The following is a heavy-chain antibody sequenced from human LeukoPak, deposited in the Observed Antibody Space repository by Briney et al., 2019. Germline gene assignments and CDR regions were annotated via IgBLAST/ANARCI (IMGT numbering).Heavy chain of an antibody. CDR1: GFTFSGSA. Sequence: GGSLRLSCAASGFTFSGSAMHWVRQASGKGLEWVGRIRSKANSYATAYAASVKGRFTISRDNAKNSLYLQMNSLRAEDTAVYYCAREGVPATFYYYYYFGMDVWGQGTTVTVSS. V-gene: IGHV3-73*01. CDR3: AREGVPATFYYYYYFGMDV. CDR2: IRSKANSYAT. J-gene: IGHJ6*02. D-gene: IGHD2-2*01.